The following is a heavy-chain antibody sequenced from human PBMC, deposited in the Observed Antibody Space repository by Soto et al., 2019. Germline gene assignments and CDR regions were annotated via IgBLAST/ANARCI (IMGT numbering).Heavy chain of an antibody. CDR3: ARGPMEYAHREVGGMDV. CDR1: GFTFSSYA. D-gene: IGHD2-8*01. CDR2: ISYDGSNK. Sequence: QVQLVESGGGVVQPGRSLRLSCAASGFTFSSYAMHWVRQAPGKGLEWVAVISYDGSNKYYADSVKGRFTISRDNSKNTLYKHMNSLRTEETAVYYCARGPMEYAHREVGGMDVWGQGTTVTVSS. J-gene: IGHJ6*02. V-gene: IGHV3-30-3*01.